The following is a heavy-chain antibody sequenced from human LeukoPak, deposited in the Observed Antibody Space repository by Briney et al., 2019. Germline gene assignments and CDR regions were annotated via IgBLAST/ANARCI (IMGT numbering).Heavy chain of an antibody. CDR2: ISSDSNII. J-gene: IGHJ4*02. CDR3: ARTFDY. V-gene: IGHV3-48*04. Sequence: GGSLRLSCAASGFAFNSSSMNWVRQAPGKGLEWISYISSDSNIIYYADSVKGRFTISRDNAKNALYLQMTSLRAEDTAVYYCARTFDYWGQGTLVTVSS. CDR1: GFAFNSSS.